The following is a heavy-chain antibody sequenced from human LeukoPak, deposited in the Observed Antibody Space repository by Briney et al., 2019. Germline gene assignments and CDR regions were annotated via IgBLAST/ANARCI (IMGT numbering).Heavy chain of an antibody. V-gene: IGHV4-61*01. CDR2: IYYSGST. CDR1: GGSVSSSNYY. CDR3: ARSPPGYYYDSSGYYYFDY. D-gene: IGHD3-22*01. J-gene: IGHJ4*02. Sequence: SETLSLTCTVSGGSVSSSNYYWSWIRQPPGKGLEWIVYIYYSGSTNYNPSLKSRVTISVETSNNQFSLKLSSVTAADMAVYYCARSPPGYYYDSSGYYYFDYWGQGTLVTVSS.